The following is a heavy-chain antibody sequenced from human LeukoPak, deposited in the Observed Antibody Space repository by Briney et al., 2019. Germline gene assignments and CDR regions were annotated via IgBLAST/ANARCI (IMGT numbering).Heavy chain of an antibody. J-gene: IGHJ4*02. Sequence: GGSLRLSCTASGFTFSDCDMNWFRQAPGKGLEWVSSISYRTSHIYYADSVRGRFTISRDNAKNSLYLQMDSLRAEDTAVYFCGRAFPPLRTASAGDYWGQGTLVTVSS. CDR3: GRAFPPLRTASAGDY. D-gene: IGHD5-18*01. CDR2: ISYRTSHI. CDR1: GFTFSDCD. V-gene: IGHV3-21*01.